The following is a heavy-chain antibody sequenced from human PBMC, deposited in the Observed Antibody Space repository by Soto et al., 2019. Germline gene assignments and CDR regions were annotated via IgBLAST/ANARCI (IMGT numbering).Heavy chain of an antibody. Sequence: ASVKVSCKASGYTFTSYAMHWVRQAPGQRLEWMGWINAGNGNTKYSQKFQGRVTITRDTSASTAYMELSSLRSEDTAVYYCATTYCSGGSCYFGSGAKNAFDIWGQGTMVTVSS. D-gene: IGHD2-15*01. CDR1: GYTFTSYA. J-gene: IGHJ3*02. V-gene: IGHV1-3*01. CDR3: ATTYCSGGSCYFGSGAKNAFDI. CDR2: INAGNGNT.